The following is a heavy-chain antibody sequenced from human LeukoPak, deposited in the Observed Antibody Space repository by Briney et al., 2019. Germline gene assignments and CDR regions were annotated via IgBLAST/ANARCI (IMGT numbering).Heavy chain of an antibody. CDR3: AREANSPTARYWYFDL. CDR2: VYYSGSS. J-gene: IGHJ2*01. D-gene: IGHD2-21*01. V-gene: IGHV4-59*01. CDR1: GGSFSSYY. Sequence: SETLSLTCAVSGGSFSSYYWSWLRQPPGKGLEWIGYVYYSGSSNYNPALKSRVPISLDTSENQFSLKLSSVTAADTAVYYCAREANSPTARYWYFDLWGRGTQVTVSS.